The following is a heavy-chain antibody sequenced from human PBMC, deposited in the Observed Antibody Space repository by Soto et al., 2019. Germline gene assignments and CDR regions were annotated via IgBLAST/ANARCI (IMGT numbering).Heavy chain of an antibody. CDR2: IDPSDSQT. CDR3: ARQIYDSDTGPNFQYYFDS. Sequence: GEALKISGEGSGDSLAGYWITWVRQKPGKGLEWMGRIDPSDSQTYYSPSFRGHVTISATKSITTVFLQWSSLRASDTAMYYCARQIYDSDTGPNFQYYFDSWGQGTPVTVSS. D-gene: IGHD3-22*01. V-gene: IGHV5-10-1*01. CDR1: GDSLAGYW. J-gene: IGHJ4*02.